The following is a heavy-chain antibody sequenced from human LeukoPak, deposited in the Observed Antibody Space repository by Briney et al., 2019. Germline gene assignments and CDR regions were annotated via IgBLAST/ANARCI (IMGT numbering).Heavy chain of an antibody. CDR3: AKDLPLVGSGWYYYGMDV. CDR1: GFTFSSYA. V-gene: IGHV3-23*01. Sequence: GGSLRLSCAASGFTFSSYAMSWVRQAPGKGLEWVSAISGSGGGTYYADSVKGRFTISRDNSKNTLYLQMNSLRAEDTAVYYCAKDLPLVGSGWYYYGMDVWGQGTTVTVSS. D-gene: IGHD6-19*01. J-gene: IGHJ6*02. CDR2: ISGSGGGT.